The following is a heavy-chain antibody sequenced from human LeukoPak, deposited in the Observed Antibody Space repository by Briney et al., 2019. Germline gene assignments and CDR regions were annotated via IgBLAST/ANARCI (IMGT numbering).Heavy chain of an antibody. CDR2: ITGSGGYT. CDR3: AREGSSSWFDP. J-gene: IGHJ5*02. D-gene: IGHD6-13*01. Sequence: GGSLRLSCAASGFTFNSYAMTWVRQAPGKGLEWVSTITGSGGYTYYADSVKGRFTISRDNAKNSLYLQMNSLRAEDTAVYYCAREGSSSWFDPWGQGTLVTVSS. CDR1: GFTFNSYA. V-gene: IGHV3-21*04.